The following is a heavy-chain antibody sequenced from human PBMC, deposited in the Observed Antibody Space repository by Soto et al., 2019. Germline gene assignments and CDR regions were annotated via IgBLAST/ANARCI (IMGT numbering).Heavy chain of an antibody. D-gene: IGHD3-10*01. CDR3: ARDVPAGYYYGSGSYRDGMDV. CDR2: INPSGGST. J-gene: IGHJ6*02. Sequence: GASVKVSCKASGYTFTSYYMHWVRQAPGQGLEWMGIINPSGGSTSYAQKFQGRVTMTRDTSASTVYMELSSLRSEDTAVYYCARDVPAGYYYGSGSYRDGMDVWGQGTTVTV. CDR1: GYTFTSYY. V-gene: IGHV1-46*03.